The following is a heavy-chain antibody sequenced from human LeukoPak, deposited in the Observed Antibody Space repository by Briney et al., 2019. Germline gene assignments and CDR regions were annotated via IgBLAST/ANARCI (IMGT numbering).Heavy chain of an antibody. J-gene: IGHJ4*02. Sequence: GGSLRLSCAASGFTVSDNYMSWFRQAPGKGLEWLSVLDSGGSAIYADSVRGRFTISRDNSKNTLHLQMDSLTIEDSALYYCARDHVVASGAVAYWGQGTLITVSS. D-gene: IGHD2-15*01. CDR3: ARDHVVASGAVAY. CDR1: GFTVSDNY. V-gene: IGHV3-53*01. CDR2: LDSGGSA.